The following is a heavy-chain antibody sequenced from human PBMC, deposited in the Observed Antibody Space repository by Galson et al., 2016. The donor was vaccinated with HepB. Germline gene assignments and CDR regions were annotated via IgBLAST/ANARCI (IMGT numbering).Heavy chain of an antibody. V-gene: IGHV3-7*01. CDR1: GFTSSNHW. J-gene: IGHJ4*02. CDR2: IKPDGGVQ. Sequence: SLRLSCAASGFTSSNHWISWVRQAPGKGLEWVANIKPDGGVQYYVDSVRGRFTISRDIAKNAVYLQMNSLRVEEAALYYCAREIAVSYFDWGQGTLVTVSS. D-gene: IGHD3-10*01. CDR3: AREIAVSYFD.